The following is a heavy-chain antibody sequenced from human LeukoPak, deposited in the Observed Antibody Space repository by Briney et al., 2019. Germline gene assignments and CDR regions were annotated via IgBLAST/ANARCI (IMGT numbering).Heavy chain of an antibody. D-gene: IGHD6-6*01. Sequence: SETLSLTCTVSGVSISAYYWSWIRQSAGKGVEWIGHIYTSGNTNYNPPLKSRVTMSVDTSKNHFSLKLSSVTAADTAVYYCARVVAARTYYYYYMDVWGKGTTVTVSS. CDR3: ARVVAARTYYYYYMDV. CDR1: GVSISAYY. J-gene: IGHJ6*03. CDR2: IYTSGNT. V-gene: IGHV4-4*07.